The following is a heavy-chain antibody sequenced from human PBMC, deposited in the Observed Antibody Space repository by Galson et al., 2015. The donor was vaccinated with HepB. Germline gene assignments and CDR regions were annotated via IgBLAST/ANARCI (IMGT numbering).Heavy chain of an antibody. D-gene: IGHD3-3*01. CDR3: ARGNGFYYYYMDV. J-gene: IGHJ6*03. CDR1: GFAFSSHG. Sequence: SLRLSCAASGFAFSSHGMHWVRQAPGKGLEWVAVIWYDGSDKYYADSVKGRFTISRDNSKNTLYLQMNSLRAEDTAVYYCARGNGFYYYYMDVWGKGTPVTVSS. V-gene: IGHV3-33*01. CDR2: IWYDGSDK.